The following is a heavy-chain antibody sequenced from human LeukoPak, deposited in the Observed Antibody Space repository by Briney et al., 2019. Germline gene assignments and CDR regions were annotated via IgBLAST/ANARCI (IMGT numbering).Heavy chain of an antibody. CDR3: AREPGGI. CDR2: ISYSGST. CDR1: GGSISTHY. V-gene: IGHV4-59*11. D-gene: IGHD3-10*01. J-gene: IGHJ3*02. Sequence: SETLSLTCSVSGGSISTHYYNWIRQSPGKGLEWIGRISYSGSTNYNPSLQSRVTISIDTSKIQFSLKLTSVTAADAAVYYCAREPGGIWGQGTMVTVSS.